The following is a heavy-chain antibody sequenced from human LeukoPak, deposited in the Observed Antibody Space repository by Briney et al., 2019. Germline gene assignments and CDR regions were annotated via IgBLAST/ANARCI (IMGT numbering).Heavy chain of an antibody. Sequence: ASVKVSCKASGYTFTSYGISWVRQAPGQGLEWMGGIIPIFGTANYAQKFQGRVTITTDESTSTAYMELSSLRSEDTAVYYCARDVGMSDNWFDPWGQGTLVTVSS. CDR2: IIPIFGTA. J-gene: IGHJ5*02. V-gene: IGHV1-69*05. CDR1: GYTFTSYG. CDR3: ARDVGMSDNWFDP. D-gene: IGHD1-14*01.